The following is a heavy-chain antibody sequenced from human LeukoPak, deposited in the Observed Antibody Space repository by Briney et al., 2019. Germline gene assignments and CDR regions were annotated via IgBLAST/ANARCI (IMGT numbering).Heavy chain of an antibody. D-gene: IGHD5-12*01. J-gene: IGHJ4*02. CDR3: AKGGGSGYDFARYYFDY. CDR2: ISYDGSNK. V-gene: IGHV3-30*18. CDR1: GFTFSGYG. Sequence: GRSLRLSCAASGFTFSGYGMHWVRQAPGKGLEWVAVISYDGSNKYYADSVKGRFTISRDNSKNTLYLQMNSLRAEDTAVYYCAKGGGSGYDFARYYFDYWGQGTLVTVSS.